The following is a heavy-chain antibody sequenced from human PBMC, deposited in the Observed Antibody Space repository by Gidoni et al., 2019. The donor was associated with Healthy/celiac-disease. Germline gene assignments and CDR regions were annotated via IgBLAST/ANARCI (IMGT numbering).Heavy chain of an antibody. J-gene: IGHJ4*02. CDR2: INHSGST. V-gene: IGHV4-34*01. CDR1: GGSFSGYY. Sequence: QVQLQQWGAGLLKPSETLSLTCAVYGGSFSGYYWSWIRQPPGKGLEWIGEINHSGSTNYNPSLKSRVTISVDTSKNQFSLKLSSVTAADTAVYYCARWRGTYYYGSGSPGDYWGQGTLVTVSS. D-gene: IGHD3-10*01. CDR3: ARWRGTYYYGSGSPGDY.